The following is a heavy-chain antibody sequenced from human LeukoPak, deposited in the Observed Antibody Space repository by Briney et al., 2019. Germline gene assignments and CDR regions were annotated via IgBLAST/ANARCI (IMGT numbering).Heavy chain of an antibody. CDR3: ARLKGYLAGVDY. CDR1: GGSISSYY. CDR2: IYYSGST. Sequence: PSETLSLTCTVSGGSISSYYWSWIRQPPGKGLEWIGYIYYSGSTNYNPSLKSRVTISVDTSKNQFSLKLSSVTAADTAVYYCARLKGYLAGVDYRGQGTLVTVSS. J-gene: IGHJ4*02. V-gene: IGHV4-59*01. D-gene: IGHD5-18*01.